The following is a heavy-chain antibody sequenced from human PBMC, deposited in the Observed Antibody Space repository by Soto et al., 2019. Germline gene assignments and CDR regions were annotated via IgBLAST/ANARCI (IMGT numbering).Heavy chain of an antibody. J-gene: IGHJ4*02. V-gene: IGHV3-23*01. Sequence: GGSLRLSCAASGFTFSSYAMSWVRQAPGKGLEWVSAISGSGGSTYYADSVKGRFTISRDNSKNTLYLQMNSLRAEDTAVYYCASGYCSGGSCYYSYWGQGTLVTVSS. CDR1: GFTFSSYA. D-gene: IGHD2-15*01. CDR3: ASGYCSGGSCYYSY. CDR2: ISGSGGST.